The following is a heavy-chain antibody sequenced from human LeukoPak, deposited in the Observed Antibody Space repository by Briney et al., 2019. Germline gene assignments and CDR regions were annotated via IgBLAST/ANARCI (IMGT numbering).Heavy chain of an antibody. Sequence: GGSLRLSCAVSGFSVSGYWMTWVRQAPGKGLEWVANIKQDGSEKNYVDSVKGRFTISRDNSKNSLYLQMNSLRTEDTALYYCAKAWGLVRGVSPDYWGQGTLVTVSS. CDR1: GFSVSGYW. CDR2: IKQDGSEK. V-gene: IGHV3-7*03. CDR3: AKAWGLVRGVSPDY. J-gene: IGHJ4*02. D-gene: IGHD3-10*01.